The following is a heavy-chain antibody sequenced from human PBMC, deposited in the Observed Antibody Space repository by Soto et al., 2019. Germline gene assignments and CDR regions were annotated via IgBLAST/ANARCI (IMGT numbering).Heavy chain of an antibody. Sequence: GGSLRLSCAASGFTFSNYAMSWVRRAPGTGLEWVSTIGGGGDGTYYSDSVKGRFTISRDNSKNTLYLQINSLRADDTAVFHCARGGYSRGWSFDYWGQGTLVTVSS. CDR1: GFTFSNYA. V-gene: IGHV3-23*01. D-gene: IGHD6-19*01. CDR3: ARGGYSRGWSFDY. J-gene: IGHJ4*02. CDR2: IGGGGDGT.